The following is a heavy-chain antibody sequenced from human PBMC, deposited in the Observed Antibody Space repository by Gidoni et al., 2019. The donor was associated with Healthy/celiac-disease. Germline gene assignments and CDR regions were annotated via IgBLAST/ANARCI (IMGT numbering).Heavy chain of an antibody. Sequence: QLQLQESGPGLVKPSETLSLTCTVYGGSSSSSSYYWGGIRQPPGKGLEWIGSIYYSGSTYYNPSLKSRFTISVDTSKNQFSLKLSSVTAADTAVYYCASPLPRYCSGGSCKDYWGQGTLVTVSS. V-gene: IGHV4-39*01. CDR1: GGSSSSSSYY. CDR2: IYYSGST. CDR3: ASPLPRYCSGGSCKDY. D-gene: IGHD2-15*01. J-gene: IGHJ4*02.